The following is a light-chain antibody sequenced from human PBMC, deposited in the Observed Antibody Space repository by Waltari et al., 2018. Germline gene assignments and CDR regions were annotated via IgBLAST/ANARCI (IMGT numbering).Light chain of an antibody. CDR2: DVS. Sequence: QAALTQPPSVSGSPGQSVTISCTGTSSDIGGYNYVSWYQQHPGKAPKLMIYDVSKRPSGVSARFSGSKSGNTASLTISGLQAEDEADYYCSSYAGSNTYGLFGGGTRLTVL. CDR3: SSYAGSNTYGL. CDR1: SSDIGGYNY. V-gene: IGLV2-11*01. J-gene: IGLJ2*01.